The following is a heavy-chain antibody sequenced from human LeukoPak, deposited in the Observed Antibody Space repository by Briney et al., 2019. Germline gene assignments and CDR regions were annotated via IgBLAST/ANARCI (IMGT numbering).Heavy chain of an antibody. J-gene: IGHJ3*02. CDR2: IYTSGST. CDR1: GSSISSYY. CDR3: ARVPPRYSSSWYNRLYDAFDI. Sequence: PSETLSLTCTVSGSSISSYYWSWIRQPAGKGLEWIGRIYTSGSTNYNPSLKSRVTMSVDTSKNQFSLKLSSVTAADTAVYYCARVPPRYSSSWYNRLYDAFDIWGQGTMVTVSS. D-gene: IGHD6-13*01. V-gene: IGHV4-4*07.